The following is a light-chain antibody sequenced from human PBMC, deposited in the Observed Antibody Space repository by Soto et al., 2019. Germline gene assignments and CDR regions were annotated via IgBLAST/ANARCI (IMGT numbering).Light chain of an antibody. CDR1: SSDVGTYNY. Sequence: QSALTQPRSVSGSLGQSVTISCTGTSSDVGTYNYVSWYQQHPGKAPKVMIYDVSERPSGVPDLFSGSKSGNTASLTISGLQAEDEADYYCCSYAGSPRYVLGTGTKLTVL. CDR2: DVS. V-gene: IGLV2-11*01. CDR3: CSYAGSPRYV. J-gene: IGLJ1*01.